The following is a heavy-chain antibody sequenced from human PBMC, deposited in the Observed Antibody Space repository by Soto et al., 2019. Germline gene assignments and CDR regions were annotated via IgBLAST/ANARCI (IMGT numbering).Heavy chain of an antibody. CDR1: GFIFSNYW. CDR3: AREIGSPETSTY. J-gene: IGHJ4*02. V-gene: IGHV3-7*03. CDR2: INQDGSEK. D-gene: IGHD1-26*01. Sequence: PGGSLRLSCAASGFIFSNYWMSWVRQAPGKGLEWVANINQDGSEKYYVDSVKGRFTISRDNAKKLLYLRVNSLRAEDTAMYYCAREIGSPETSTYWGQGPLGTAS.